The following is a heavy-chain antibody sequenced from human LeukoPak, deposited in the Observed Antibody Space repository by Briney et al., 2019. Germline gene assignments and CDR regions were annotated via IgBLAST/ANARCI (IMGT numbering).Heavy chain of an antibody. D-gene: IGHD4-4*01. J-gene: IGHJ4*02. CDR3: ARGATVTTFYFDY. CDR1: GGSISSGGYS. CDR2: IYHSGST. Sequence: SQTLSLTCAVSGGSISSGGYSWSWIRQPPGKGLERIGYIYHSGSTYYNPSLKSRVTISVDRSKNQFSLKLSSVTAADTAVYYCARGATVTTFYFDYWGQGTLVTVSS. V-gene: IGHV4-30-2*01.